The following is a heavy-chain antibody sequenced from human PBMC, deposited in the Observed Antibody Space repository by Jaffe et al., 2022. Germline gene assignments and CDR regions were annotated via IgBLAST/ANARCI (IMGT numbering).Heavy chain of an antibody. CDR2: IIPIFGTA. CDR1: GGTFSSYA. J-gene: IGHJ4*02. V-gene: IGHV1-69*05. CDR3: ARDRGNRVWGWTTLPYFDY. D-gene: IGHD4-17*01. Sequence: QVQLVQSGAEVKKPGSSVKVSCKASGGTFSSYAISWVRQAPGQGLEWMGGIIPIFGTANYAQKFQGRVTITTDESTSTAYMELSSLRSEDTAVYYCARDRGNRVWGWTTLPYFDYWGQGTLVTVSS.